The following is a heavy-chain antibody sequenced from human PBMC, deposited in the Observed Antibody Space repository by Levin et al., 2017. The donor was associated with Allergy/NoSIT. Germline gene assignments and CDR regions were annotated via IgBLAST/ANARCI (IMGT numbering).Heavy chain of an antibody. D-gene: IGHD4-17*01. CDR2: ISHRGST. V-gene: IGHV4-34*01. Sequence: SETLSLTCGVYGGSFSAYYWSWIRQPPGKGLEWIGEISHRGSTTYNPSLKSRVTISVDTSRNHFSLKLSSVTAADTAVYYCAVFSYRYGTFDIWGQGTVVTVSS. CDR3: AVFSYRYGTFDI. J-gene: IGHJ3*02. CDR1: GGSFSAYY.